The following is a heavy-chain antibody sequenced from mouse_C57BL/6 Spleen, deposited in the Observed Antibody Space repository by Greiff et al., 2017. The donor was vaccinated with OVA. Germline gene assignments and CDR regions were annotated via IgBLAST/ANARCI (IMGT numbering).Heavy chain of an antibody. CDR2: IDPSDSYT. J-gene: IGHJ4*01. D-gene: IGHD1-1*01. CDR3: ARRDNYGSSQWDY. V-gene: IGHV1-50*01. Sequence: QVQLQQPGAELVKPGASVKLSCKASGYTFTSYWMQWVKQRPGQGLEWIGEIDPSDSYTNYNQKFKGKATLTVDTSSSTAYMQLSSLTSEDSAVYYCARRDNYGSSQWDYWGQGTSVTVSS. CDR1: GYTFTSYW.